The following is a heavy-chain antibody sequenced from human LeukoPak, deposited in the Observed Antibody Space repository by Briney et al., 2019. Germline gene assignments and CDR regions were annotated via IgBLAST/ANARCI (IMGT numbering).Heavy chain of an antibody. CDR3: AKGIAAAGPYFDY. V-gene: IGHV3-23*01. J-gene: IGHJ4*02. Sequence: GGSLRLSCAASGFTFSSYAMSWVRQAPGKGLEWVSAISGGGSSTYYANSVKGRFTISRDNSKNTLYLQMNSLRAEDTAIYYCAKGIAAAGPYFDYWGQGTLVTVSS. D-gene: IGHD6-13*01. CDR2: ISGGGSST. CDR1: GFTFSSYA.